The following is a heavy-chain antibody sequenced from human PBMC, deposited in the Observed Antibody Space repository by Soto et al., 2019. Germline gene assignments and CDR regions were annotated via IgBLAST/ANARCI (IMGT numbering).Heavy chain of an antibody. Sequence: SETLSLTCTVSGDSINGYYWSWIRQPPGKGLEWIGCIYHTGTSNYNPPLKSRVTISIDTSKNQFSLELDSVTAADTAVYFCARSLASAGYTYGNFDSWGQGTLVTAPQ. CDR1: GDSINGYY. V-gene: IGHV4-59*01. CDR3: ARSLASAGYTYGNFDS. CDR2: IYHTGTS. J-gene: IGHJ4*02. D-gene: IGHD5-18*01.